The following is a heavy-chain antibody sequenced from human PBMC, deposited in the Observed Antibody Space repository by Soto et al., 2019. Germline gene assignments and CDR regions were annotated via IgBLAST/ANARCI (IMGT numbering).Heavy chain of an antibody. J-gene: IGHJ4*02. CDR2: ISYDESDQ. CDR3: ARRSGGGNLVAL. D-gene: IGHD2-15*01. CDR1: GFTFSAYT. V-gene: IGHV3-30-3*01. Sequence: QVHLVESGGGVVQPGRSLRLSCAASGFTFSAYTMHWVRQAPGKGMEWVSLISYDESDQSYADSVKGRFTISRDIASNTPYLQMSSVRSEDTAVYYCARRSGGGNLVALWRQGTLVTVS.